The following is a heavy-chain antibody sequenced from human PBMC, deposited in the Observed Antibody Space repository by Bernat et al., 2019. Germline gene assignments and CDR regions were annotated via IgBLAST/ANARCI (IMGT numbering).Heavy chain of an antibody. V-gene: IGHV3-30-3*01. J-gene: IGHJ6*02. CDR3: ARVGSTASYYYYYGMDV. CDR2: ISYDGSNQ. D-gene: IGHD5/OR15-5a*01. CDR1: GFTFSSYA. Sequence: QVQLVESGGGVVQPGRSLRLSCAASGFTFSSYAMHWVRQAPGKGLEWVAVISYDGSNQYYADSVKGRFTISRDNSKNTLYLQMNSLRAEDTAVYYCARVGSTASYYYYYGMDVWGQGTTVTVSS.